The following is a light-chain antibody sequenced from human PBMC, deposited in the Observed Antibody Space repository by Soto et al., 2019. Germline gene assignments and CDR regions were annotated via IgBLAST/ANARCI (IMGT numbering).Light chain of an antibody. Sequence: EIVLTQSPGTLSLSPGERATLSCRASQSVSSSYLAWYQQKPGQAPRLLIYGASSRATGIPDRFSGSGSGTDFTLTISRLEPEDFAVYYCQQYGSSLEAFVQGTKVDIK. V-gene: IGKV3-20*01. J-gene: IGKJ1*01. CDR1: QSVSSSY. CDR3: QQYGSSLEA. CDR2: GAS.